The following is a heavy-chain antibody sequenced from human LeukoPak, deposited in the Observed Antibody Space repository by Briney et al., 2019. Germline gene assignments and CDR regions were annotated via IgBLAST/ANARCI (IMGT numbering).Heavy chain of an antibody. V-gene: IGHV4-34*01. J-gene: IGHJ6*03. D-gene: IGHD6-19*01. CDR1: GGSFSGYY. Sequence: PSETLSLTCAVYGGSFSGYYWSWIRQPPGKGLEWIGEINHSGSTNYNPSLKSRVTMSVDTSKNQFSLKLSSVTAADTAVYYCARTAVAGLLSYYYYYMDVWGKGTTVTISS. CDR3: ARTAVAGLLSYYYYYMDV. CDR2: INHSGST.